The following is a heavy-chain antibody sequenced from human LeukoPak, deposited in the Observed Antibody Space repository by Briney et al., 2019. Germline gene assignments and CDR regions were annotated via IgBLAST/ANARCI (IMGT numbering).Heavy chain of an antibody. D-gene: IGHD1-26*01. V-gene: IGHV1-18*01. CDR3: ARLNSGSYFFDY. Sequence: GASVKVSCKASGYTFTSYGISWVRQAPGQGLEWMGWITAYNGNTNYAQKLQGRVTMTTDTSTSTAYMELSSLRSEDTAVYYCARLNSGSYFFDYWGQGTLVTVSS. CDR2: ITAYNGNT. J-gene: IGHJ4*02. CDR1: GYTFTSYG.